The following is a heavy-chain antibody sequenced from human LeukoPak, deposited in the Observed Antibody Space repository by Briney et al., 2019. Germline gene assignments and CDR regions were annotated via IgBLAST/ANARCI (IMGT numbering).Heavy chain of an antibody. CDR2: INHSGST. Sequence: SETLSLTCAVYGGSFSGYYWSWIRQPPGKGLEWTGEINHSGSTNYNPSLKSRVTISVDTSKNQFSLKLSSVTAADTAVYYCARGSAAADLAYYFDYWGQGTLVTVSS. V-gene: IGHV4-34*01. CDR1: GGSFSGYY. D-gene: IGHD6-13*01. CDR3: ARGSAAADLAYYFDY. J-gene: IGHJ4*02.